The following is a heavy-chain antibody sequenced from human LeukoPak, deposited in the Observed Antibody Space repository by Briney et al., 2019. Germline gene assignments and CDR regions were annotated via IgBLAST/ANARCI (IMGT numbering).Heavy chain of an antibody. J-gene: IGHJ5*02. CDR2: INHSGST. CDR3: ARGFRHYDP. Sequence: SETLSLTCAVYGGSFSGYYWSWIRQPPGKGLEWIGEINHSGSTNYNPSLKSRVTISVDTSKNQFSLKLSSVTAADTAVYYCARGFRHYDPWGQGTLVTVSS. V-gene: IGHV4-34*01. CDR1: GGSFSGYY. D-gene: IGHD3-10*01.